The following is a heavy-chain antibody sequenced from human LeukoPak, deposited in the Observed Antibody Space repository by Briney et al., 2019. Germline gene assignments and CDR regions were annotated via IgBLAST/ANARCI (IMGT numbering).Heavy chain of an antibody. CDR2: ISGSGGST. V-gene: IGHV3-23*01. Sequence: GGSLRLSCAASGFTFSSYAMSWVRQAPGKGLEWVSAISGSGGSTYYADSVKDRFTISRDNSKNTLYLQMNSLRAEDTAVYYCAKVQGYYYGSGSYYKDWGQGTLVTVSS. J-gene: IGHJ4*02. D-gene: IGHD3-10*01. CDR3: AKVQGYYYGSGSYYKD. CDR1: GFTFSSYA.